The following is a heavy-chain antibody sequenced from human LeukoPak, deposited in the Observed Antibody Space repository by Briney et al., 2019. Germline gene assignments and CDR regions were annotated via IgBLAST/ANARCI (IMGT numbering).Heavy chain of an antibody. CDR2: INAHDGKR. D-gene: IGHD3-3*01. J-gene: IGHJ4*02. Sequence: ASVKVSCKASGYTFTNFGISWVRQAPGQGLEWMGWINAHDGKRNYALKREDRVIMTTDTSTNTVYMELRGLRSDDTAVYYCARDKGYDFWSGYTYWGQGTLVTVSS. CDR1: GYTFTNFG. CDR3: ARDKGYDFWSGYTY. V-gene: IGHV1-18*01.